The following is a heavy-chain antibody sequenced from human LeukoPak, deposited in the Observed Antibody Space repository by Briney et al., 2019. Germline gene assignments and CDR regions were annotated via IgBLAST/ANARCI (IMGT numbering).Heavy chain of an antibody. CDR2: IYYSGST. CDR1: GGSISSGGYY. Sequence: PSQTLSLTCTVSGGSISSGGYYWIWIRQHPGKGLEWIGYIYYSGSTYYNPSLKSRVTISVDTSKNQFSLKLSSVTAADTAVYYCARADDYGRWFDPWGQGTLVTVSS. CDR3: ARADDYGRWFDP. D-gene: IGHD4-17*01. V-gene: IGHV4-31*03. J-gene: IGHJ5*02.